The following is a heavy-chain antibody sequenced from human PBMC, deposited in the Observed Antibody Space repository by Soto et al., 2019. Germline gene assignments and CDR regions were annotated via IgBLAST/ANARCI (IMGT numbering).Heavy chain of an antibody. CDR1: GGTFSSYA. CDR3: ARARRSMIVVVSAFDI. Sequence: ASVKVSCKASGGTFSSYAISWVRQAPGQGLEWMGGIIPIFGTANYAQKFQGRVTITADESTSTAYMELSSLRSEDTAVYYCARARRSMIVVVSAFDIWGKGTMVTVSS. CDR2: IIPIFGTA. D-gene: IGHD3-22*01. V-gene: IGHV1-69*13. J-gene: IGHJ3*02.